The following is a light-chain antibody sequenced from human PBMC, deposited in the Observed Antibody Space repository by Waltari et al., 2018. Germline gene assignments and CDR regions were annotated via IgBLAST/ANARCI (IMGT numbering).Light chain of an antibody. CDR1: SDRIASFN. Sequence: NFMLTQPPSMSESPGKTVIISCNRSSDRIASFNVQLFQQRPGSAPTTVIFEDNQRPSGVPDRFSGSIDSSSNSASLTISGLKPEDEADYYCQSYDGSSVVFGGGTKLTVL. CDR3: QSYDGSSVV. CDR2: EDN. V-gene: IGLV6-57*04. J-gene: IGLJ2*01.